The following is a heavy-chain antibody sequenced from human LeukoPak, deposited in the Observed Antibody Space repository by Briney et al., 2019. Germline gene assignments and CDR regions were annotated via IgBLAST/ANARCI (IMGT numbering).Heavy chain of an antibody. CDR1: GGSISSGGYY. Sequence: SETLSLTCTVSGGSISSGGYYWSWIRQHPGKGLEWIGYIYYSGSTYYNPSLKSRVTISVDTSKNQFSLKLSSVTAADTAVYYCARGIRNGYMDVWGKGTTVTVSS. J-gene: IGHJ6*03. D-gene: IGHD2-15*01. CDR2: IYYSGST. V-gene: IGHV4-31*03. CDR3: ARGIRNGYMDV.